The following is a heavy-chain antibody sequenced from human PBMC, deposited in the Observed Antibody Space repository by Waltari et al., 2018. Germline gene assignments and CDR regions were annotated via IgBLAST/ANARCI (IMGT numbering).Heavy chain of an antibody. CDR2: INYSGRT. CDR3: ARGGYSGYEPRRWFDS. J-gene: IGHJ5*01. CDR1: GGFVQWLL. Sequence: QVQLQQWGAGLLKPSETLSLPCVVDGGFVQWLLLELGWIGEINYSGRTQYNPSLKRRVTISIDTSKNQFSLNLRSVTAADMGVYYCARGGYSGYEPRRWFDSWGQGTLVTVAS. D-gene: IGHD5-12*01. V-gene: IGHV4-34*01.